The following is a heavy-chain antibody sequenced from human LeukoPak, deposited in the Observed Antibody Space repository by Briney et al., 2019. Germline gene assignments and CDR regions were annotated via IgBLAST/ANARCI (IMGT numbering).Heavy chain of an antibody. CDR3: ARTYYYDSGGPDY. D-gene: IGHD3-22*01. CDR1: GFTFSSNW. J-gene: IGHJ4*02. CDR2: IKQDGSEK. Sequence: TGGSLRLSCAASGFTFSSNWMSWVRQAPGKGLEWVANIKQDGSEKYYVESVKGRFTISRDNAKNSLYLQMNSLRAEDTAVYYCARTYYYDSGGPDYWGQGTLVTVSS. V-gene: IGHV3-7*04.